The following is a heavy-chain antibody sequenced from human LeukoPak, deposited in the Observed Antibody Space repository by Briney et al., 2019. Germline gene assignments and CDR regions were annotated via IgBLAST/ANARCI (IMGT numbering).Heavy chain of an antibody. J-gene: IGHJ4*02. V-gene: IGHV4-34*01. CDR3: ARGLGYCSGGSCYSPPLYFDY. D-gene: IGHD2-15*01. CDR2: INHSGST. Sequence: KSSETLSLTCAVYGGSFSGYYWSWIRQPPGKGLEWIGEINHSGSTNYNPSLKSRVTISVDTSKNQFSLKLSSVTAADTAVYYCARGLGYCSGGSCYSPPLYFDYWGQGTLVTVSS. CDR1: GGSFSGYY.